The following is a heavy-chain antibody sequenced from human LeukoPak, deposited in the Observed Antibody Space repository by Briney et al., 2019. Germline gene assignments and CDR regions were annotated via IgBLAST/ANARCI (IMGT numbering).Heavy chain of an antibody. CDR3: AREYKGSYSY. Sequence: SQTLSLTCAVSGGSISSGGYSWSWIRQPPGKGLEWIGYIYHSGSTYYNPSLKSRVTISVDRSKNQFSLKLSSVTAADTTVYYGAREYKGSYSYWGQGTLVTVSS. CDR1: GGSISSGGYS. CDR2: IYHSGST. V-gene: IGHV4-30-2*01. D-gene: IGHD3-10*01. J-gene: IGHJ4*02.